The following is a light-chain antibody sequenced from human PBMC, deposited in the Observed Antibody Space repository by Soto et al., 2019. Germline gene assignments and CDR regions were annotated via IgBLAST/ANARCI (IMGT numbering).Light chain of an antibody. J-gene: IGKJ2*01. V-gene: IGKV2-30*01. CDR1: QSLAYSDGNTY. Sequence: DVVMTQSPLSLPVTLGQPASISCRSSQSLAYSDGNTYLNWFQQRPGQSPRRLIYKVSNRYSGVPHRFSRSGSGTDFTLKISRVEAEYVGVYYCMQGTHSPPYTFGQGTKLYIK. CDR2: KVS. CDR3: MQGTHSPPYT.